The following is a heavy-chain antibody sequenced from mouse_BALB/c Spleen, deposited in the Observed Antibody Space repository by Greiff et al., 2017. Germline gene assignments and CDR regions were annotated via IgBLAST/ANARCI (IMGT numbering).Heavy chain of an antibody. J-gene: IGHJ3*01. CDR3: ARGRSPYGYDAAY. V-gene: IGHV5-6-5*01. CDR1: GFTFSSYA. CDR2: ISSGGST. Sequence: EVKLVESGGGLVKPGGSLKLSCAASGFTFSSYAMSWVRQTPEKRLEWVASISSGGSTYYPDSVKGRFTISRDNARNILYLQMSSLRSEDTAMYYCARGRSPYGYDAAYWGQGTLVTVSA. D-gene: IGHD2-2*01.